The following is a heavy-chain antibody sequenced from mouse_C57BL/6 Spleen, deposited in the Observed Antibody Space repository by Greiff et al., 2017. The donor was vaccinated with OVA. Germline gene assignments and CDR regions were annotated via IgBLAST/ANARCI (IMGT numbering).Heavy chain of an antibody. Sequence: VKVVESGAELVRPGTSVKMSCKASGYTFTNYWIGWAKQRPGHGLEWIGDIYPGGGYTNYNEKFKGKATLTADKSSSTAYMQFSSLTSEDSAIYYCARRGGNYEDYAMDYWGQGTSVTVSS. CDR3: ARRGGNYEDYAMDY. V-gene: IGHV1-63*01. CDR2: IYPGGGYT. CDR1: GYTFTNYW. J-gene: IGHJ4*01. D-gene: IGHD2-1*01.